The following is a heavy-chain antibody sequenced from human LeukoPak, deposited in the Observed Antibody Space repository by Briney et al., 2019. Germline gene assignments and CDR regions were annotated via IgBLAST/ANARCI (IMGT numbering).Heavy chain of an antibody. V-gene: IGHV3-30-3*01. CDR1: GFTFSTYA. CDR2: ISYDGGNK. J-gene: IGHJ4*02. Sequence: PGRSLRLSCAASGFTFSTYAMHWVRQAPGKGLEWVAIISYDGGNKYYADSVKGRFTISRDNSKNTLYLQMNSLRAEDTAMYYCASGYSGTSDYHPLVLYYWGQGTLVTVSS. D-gene: IGHD3-22*01. CDR3: ASGYSGTSDYHPLVLYY.